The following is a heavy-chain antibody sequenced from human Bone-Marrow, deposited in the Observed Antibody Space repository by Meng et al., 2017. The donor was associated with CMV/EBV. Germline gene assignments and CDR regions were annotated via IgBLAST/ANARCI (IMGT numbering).Heavy chain of an antibody. CDR2: INPNSGGT. Sequence: SGYTFTGYYMHGVRQAPGQGLEWMGWINPNSGGTNYAQKFQGRVTMTRDTSISTAYMELSRLRSDDTAVYYCARMLLPAARNWYFDLWGRGTLVTVSS. J-gene: IGHJ2*01. CDR3: ARMLLPAARNWYFDL. CDR1: GYTFTGYY. D-gene: IGHD2-2*01. V-gene: IGHV1-2*02.